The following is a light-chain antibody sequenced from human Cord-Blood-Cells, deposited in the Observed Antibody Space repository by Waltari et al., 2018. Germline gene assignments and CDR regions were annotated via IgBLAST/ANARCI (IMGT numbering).Light chain of an antibody. J-gene: IGLJ3*02. CDR2: EGS. CDR1: SSDVGSYNL. Sequence: QSALTQPASVSGSPGQSITISCTGTSSDVGSYNLVSWYQQHPGKAPKLMIYEGSKRPSVVPHRFSCSKSVNTASLTISGLQAEDAADYYCCSYAGSSNWVFGGGTKLTVL. CDR3: CSYAGSSNWV. V-gene: IGLV2-23*01.